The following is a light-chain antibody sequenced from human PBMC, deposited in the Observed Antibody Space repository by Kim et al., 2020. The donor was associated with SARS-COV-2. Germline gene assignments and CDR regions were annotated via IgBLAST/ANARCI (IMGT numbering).Light chain of an antibody. J-gene: IGLJ2*01. CDR3: QVWDSNSDPVV. Sequence: APSPTARITCGGKNIGTKNVHWYRQKAGQAPVLVIYYDHDRPSGIPGRFSGSNSGNTATLTISRVEAEDEADYYCQVWDSNSDPVVFGGGTQLTVL. CDR1: NIGTKN. CDR2: YDH. V-gene: IGLV3-21*04.